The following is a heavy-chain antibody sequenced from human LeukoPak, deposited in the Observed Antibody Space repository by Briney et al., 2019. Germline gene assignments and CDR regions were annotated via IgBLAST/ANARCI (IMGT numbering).Heavy chain of an antibody. CDR3: AKDFNGDYFDY. V-gene: IGHV3-30*18. CDR1: GFALSSIY. Sequence: GGSLRLSCAASGFALSSIYMNWVRQAPGKGLEWVAVISYDGSNKYYADSVKGRFTISRDNSKNTLYLQMNSLRAEDTAVYYCAKDFNGDYFDYWGQGTLVTVSS. D-gene: IGHD4-17*01. CDR2: ISYDGSNK. J-gene: IGHJ4*02.